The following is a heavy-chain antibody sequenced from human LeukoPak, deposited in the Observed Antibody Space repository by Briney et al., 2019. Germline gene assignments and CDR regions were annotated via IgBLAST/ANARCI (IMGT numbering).Heavy chain of an antibody. CDR2: ITSSSSTI. Sequence: GGSLRLSCAASGFTFSNYSMNWVRPAPGKGLEWVSYITSSSSTIYYADSVKGRFTISRDKAKHSLYLQMTSLRVEDTAVYYCARGGSSGSMIYWGQGTLVTVSS. V-gene: IGHV3-48*01. J-gene: IGHJ4*02. CDR3: ARGGSSGSMIY. D-gene: IGHD3-22*01. CDR1: GFTFSNYS.